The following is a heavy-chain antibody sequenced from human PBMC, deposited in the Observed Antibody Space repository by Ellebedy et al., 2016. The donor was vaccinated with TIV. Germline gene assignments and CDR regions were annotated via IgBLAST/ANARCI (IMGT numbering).Heavy chain of an antibody. D-gene: IGHD3-22*01. CDR1: GGSISSSDYW. CDR3: ARTDSSGYFTYIDY. V-gene: IGHV4-39*01. CDR2: IYYSGGT. Sequence: MPGGSLRLSCTVSGGSISSSDYWWGWIRQPPGKGLAWIGSIYYSGGTYYNPSLKSRVTISVDTSKNQFSLKLFSVTAADTAVYFCARTDSSGYFTYIDYWGQGTLVTVSS. J-gene: IGHJ4*02.